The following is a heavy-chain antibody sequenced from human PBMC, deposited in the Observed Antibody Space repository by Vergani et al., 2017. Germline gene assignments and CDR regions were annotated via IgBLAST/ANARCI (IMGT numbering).Heavy chain of an antibody. D-gene: IGHD3-10*01. CDR1: GVSMQSGSFY. CDR3: ARDSWTSELRGVYWFDT. CDR2: VYPSGTT. Sequence: QVQLQESGPGLVKPSQTLSLICSVSGVSMQSGSFYWTWIRQPAERRLEWMGRVYPSGTTNYNPSLKSRVTLSVDTSKNQLSLRMTSVTAADTAVYYCARDSWTSELRGVYWFDTWGQGTLVSVSS. J-gene: IGHJ5*02. V-gene: IGHV4-61*02.